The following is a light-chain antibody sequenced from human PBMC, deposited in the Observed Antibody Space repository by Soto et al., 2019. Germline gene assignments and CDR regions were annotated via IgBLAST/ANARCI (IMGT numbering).Light chain of an antibody. CDR1: QSVRRY. V-gene: IGKV3-11*01. Sequence: EIVLTQSPATLSLSPGERATLSCRASQSVRRYLAWYQQKPGQAPRLLIYDASNRATGIPARFSGSGSGTAFTLTISSLEPEDFAVYHCQQRTNWPLTFGGGTKVEIK. CDR2: DAS. CDR3: QQRTNWPLT. J-gene: IGKJ4*01.